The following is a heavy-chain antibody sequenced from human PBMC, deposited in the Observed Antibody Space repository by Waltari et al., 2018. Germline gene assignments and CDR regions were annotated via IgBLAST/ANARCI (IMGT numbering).Heavy chain of an antibody. CDR2: INPNSGGT. D-gene: IGHD6-13*01. CDR3: ASWFGSSSWYVPSYYGMDV. CDR1: GYNFTGYY. Sequence: QVQLVQSGAEVKKPGASVKVSCKASGYNFTGYYMHWVRQAPGQGRELMGRINPNSGGTNYAQKFQCSVTMTRDTSISTAYMELSRLRSDDTAVYYCASWFGSSSWYVPSYYGMDVWGQGTTVTVSS. V-gene: IGHV1-2*06. J-gene: IGHJ6*02.